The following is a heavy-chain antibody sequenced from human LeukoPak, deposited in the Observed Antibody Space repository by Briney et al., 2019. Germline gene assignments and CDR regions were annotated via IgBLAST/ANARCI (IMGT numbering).Heavy chain of an antibody. CDR2: IKQDGSEK. CDR3: ARDGPPHTLEWLVSLFPEKEYYFDY. V-gene: IGHV3-7*01. D-gene: IGHD3-3*01. Sequence: GGSLRLSCAASGFTFSSYWMSWVRQAPGKGLEWVANIKQDGSEKYYVDSVKGRFTISRDNAKNSLYLQMNSLRAEDTAVYYCARDGPPHTLEWLVSLFPEKEYYFDYWGQGTLVTVSS. J-gene: IGHJ4*02. CDR1: GFTFSSYW.